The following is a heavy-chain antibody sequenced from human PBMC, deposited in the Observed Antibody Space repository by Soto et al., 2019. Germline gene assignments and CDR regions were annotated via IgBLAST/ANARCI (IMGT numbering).Heavy chain of an antibody. CDR2: INHSGST. Sequence: SETLSLTCAVYGGSFSGYYWSWNRQPPGKGLEWIGEINHSGSTTYNPSLKSRVTISVDTSKNQLSLKLSAVTAADPAVYYCASRGAFSIAAAGTGYYFDYWGQGTLVTVSS. CDR1: GGSFSGYY. CDR3: ASRGAFSIAAAGTGYYFDY. J-gene: IGHJ4*02. V-gene: IGHV4-34*01. D-gene: IGHD6-13*01.